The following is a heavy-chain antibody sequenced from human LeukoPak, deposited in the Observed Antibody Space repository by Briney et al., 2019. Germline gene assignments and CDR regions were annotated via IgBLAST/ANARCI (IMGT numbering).Heavy chain of an antibody. CDR3: ARDLLPGGADV. CDR1: GFTFSSYA. D-gene: IGHD3-10*01. Sequence: PGGSLRLSCAASGFTFSSYAMSWVRQAPGKGLEWVSGIYWRSDGKGYADSVKGRFTISKDKAKNFLYLQMNSLRAEDTALYYCARDLLPGGADVWGQGTAVIVSS. J-gene: IGHJ6*02. CDR2: IYWRSDGK. V-gene: IGHV3-20*04.